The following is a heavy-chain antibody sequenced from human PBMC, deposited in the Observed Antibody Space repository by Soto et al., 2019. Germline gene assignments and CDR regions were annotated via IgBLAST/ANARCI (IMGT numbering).Heavy chain of an antibody. D-gene: IGHD4-17*01. J-gene: IGHJ4*02. CDR3: ARDAYGAYDY. V-gene: IGHV1-18*01. CDR2: INTYNGNT. CDR1: GYTFINYG. Sequence: QVQLVQSGAEVAKPGASVKVSCKASGYTFINYGISWVRQAPGQGLEWMGAINTYNGNTNYAQKFQGRVTMTTDSSPSTAYMELSSLRSDDTAVYYCARDAYGAYDYWGQGTLVSISS.